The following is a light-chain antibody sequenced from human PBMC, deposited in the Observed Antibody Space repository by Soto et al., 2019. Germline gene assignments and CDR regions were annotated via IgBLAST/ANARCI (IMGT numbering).Light chain of an antibody. CDR2: DAS. CDR3: QQRSNWPLT. Sequence: EIVLTQSPATLSLSPGERATLSCRASQSVSSYLAWYQQKPGQAPRLLIYDASNRATGIPARFNGSGSGTDFTLTISSLEPEDFAVYYCQQRSNWPLTFGGGTKVESK. J-gene: IGKJ4*01. V-gene: IGKV3-11*01. CDR1: QSVSSY.